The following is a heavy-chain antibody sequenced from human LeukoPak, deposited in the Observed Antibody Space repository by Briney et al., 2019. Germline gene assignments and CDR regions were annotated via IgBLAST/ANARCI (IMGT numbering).Heavy chain of an antibody. D-gene: IGHD6-13*01. V-gene: IGHV4-34*01. CDR2: INHSGST. J-gene: IGHJ4*02. Sequence: SETLSLTCGVRGGTFSDYYWSWIRQSPGVGLEWIGEINHSGSTNYNPSLKSRVTISVDTPKNQFSLKLSSLTAADTAVYYCARVGTYTSSWYRFKYFDYWGQGTLVTVSS. CDR1: GGTFSDYY. CDR3: ARVGTYTSSWYRFKYFDY.